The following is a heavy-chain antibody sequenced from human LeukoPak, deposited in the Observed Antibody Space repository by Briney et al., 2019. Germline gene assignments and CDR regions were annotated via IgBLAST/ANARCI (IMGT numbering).Heavy chain of an antibody. J-gene: IGHJ4*02. D-gene: IGHD3-22*01. Sequence: ASVKVSCKVSGYTLTELSMHWVRQAPGKGLEWMGGFDPEDGETIYAQKFQGRVTMTEDTSTDTAYMELSSLRSEDTAVYYCATVAGAKTLSSGYYTGGFDYWGQGTLVTVSS. CDR1: GYTLTELS. V-gene: IGHV1-24*01. CDR3: ATVAGAKTLSSGYYTGGFDY. CDR2: FDPEDGET.